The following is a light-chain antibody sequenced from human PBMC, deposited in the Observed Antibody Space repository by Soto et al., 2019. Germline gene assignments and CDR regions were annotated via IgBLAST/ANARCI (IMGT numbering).Light chain of an antibody. Sequence: DIQMTQSPSSLSASVGDRVTITCRASQSISSYLNWYQQTPGKAPKLXXYAASSLESGVPSRFSGSGSGTEFTLTISSLQSEDFAVYDCQQYNNWPTITFGQGTRLEIK. V-gene: IGKV1-39*01. CDR1: QSISSY. CDR3: QQYNNWPTIT. J-gene: IGKJ5*01. CDR2: AAS.